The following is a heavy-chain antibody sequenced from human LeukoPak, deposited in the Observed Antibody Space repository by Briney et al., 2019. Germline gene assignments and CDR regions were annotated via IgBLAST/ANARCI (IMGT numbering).Heavy chain of an antibody. D-gene: IGHD2-15*01. CDR1: GFTFSSYW. CDR3: AREGCSGGSCYHNWFDP. J-gene: IGHJ5*02. Sequence: SGGSLRLSCAASGFTFSSYWMSWVRPAPGKGLEWVANINQDGSEKYYVDSVKGRFTISRDNAKNSLYLQMNSLRAEDTAVYYCAREGCSGGSCYHNWFDPWGQGTLVTVSS. V-gene: IGHV3-7*01. CDR2: INQDGSEK.